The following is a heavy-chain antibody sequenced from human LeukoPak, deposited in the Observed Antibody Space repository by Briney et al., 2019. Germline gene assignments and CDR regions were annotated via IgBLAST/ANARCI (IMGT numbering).Heavy chain of an antibody. V-gene: IGHV3-23*01. D-gene: IGHD3-10*01. CDR2: VTGNGDNT. Sequence: GGSLRLSCAASGFTSSSYAMSWVRQAPGKGLEWVSSVTGNGDNTFHADSVKGRFTISRDNSKNMLYLQINSLRAEDTAVYYCARDRNYFEALHRSYWGQGTLVTVSS. CDR1: GFTSSSYA. J-gene: IGHJ4*02. CDR3: ARDRNYFEALHRSY.